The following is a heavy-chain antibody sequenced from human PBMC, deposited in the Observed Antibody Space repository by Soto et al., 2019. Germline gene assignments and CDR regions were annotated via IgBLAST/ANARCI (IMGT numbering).Heavy chain of an antibody. D-gene: IGHD3-10*01. J-gene: IGHJ5*02. V-gene: IGHV3-23*01. CDR1: GFTFGTTD. CDR2: IDGSGGST. CDR3: VKNSGWFNT. Sequence: QLLQSGGGLVQPGGSLKLSCAASGFTFGTTDMSWVRQAPGEGLEWVSTIDGSGGSTYYADSVKGRFTISRDNSRNTVYLQMNSLSGDDTALYYCVKNSGWFNTWGQGALVTVSS.